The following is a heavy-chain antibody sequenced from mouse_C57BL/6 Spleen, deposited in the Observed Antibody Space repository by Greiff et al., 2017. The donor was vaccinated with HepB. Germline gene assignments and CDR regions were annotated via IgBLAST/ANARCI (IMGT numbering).Heavy chain of an antibody. Sequence: EVQGVESGGGLVQPKGSLKLSCAASGFTFNTYAMHWVRQAPGKGLEWVARIRSKSSNYATYYADSVKDRFTISRDDSQSMLYLQMNNLKTEDTAMYYCVRPYYGSSHWYFDVWGTGTTVTVSS. J-gene: IGHJ1*03. D-gene: IGHD1-1*01. CDR3: VRPYYGSSHWYFDV. CDR1: GFTFNTYA. CDR2: IRSKSSNYAT. V-gene: IGHV10-3*01.